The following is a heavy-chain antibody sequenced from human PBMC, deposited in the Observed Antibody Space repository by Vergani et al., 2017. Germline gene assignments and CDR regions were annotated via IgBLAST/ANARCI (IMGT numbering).Heavy chain of an antibody. CDR2: IDRTGRT. Sequence: QVQLQQSGPRLVKPSETLSLICSVSGYSISSGYFWGWIRQSPGNGLEWLGTIDRTGRTHLSPSLKSRLTMSVDTTKNQFSLRLTSATAADTAVYFCARDGISPAEIDPKNAFHVWGQGTRVSV. D-gene: IGHD1-14*01. J-gene: IGHJ3*01. CDR1: GYSISSGYF. V-gene: IGHV4-38-2*02. CDR3: ARDGISPAEIDPKNAFHV.